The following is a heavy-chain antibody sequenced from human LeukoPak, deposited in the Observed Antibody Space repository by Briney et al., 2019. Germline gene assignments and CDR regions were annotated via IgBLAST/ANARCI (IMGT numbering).Heavy chain of an antibody. D-gene: IGHD6-19*01. V-gene: IGHV4-39*01. CDR3: ARQGARAVYRSGWYDY. CDR2: IYYSGST. Sequence: PSETLSLPCTVSGGSISSSSYYWGWIRQPPGKGLEWIGSIYYSGSTYYNPSLKSRVTISVDTSKNQFSLKLSSVTAADTAVYYCARQGARAVYRSGWYDYWGQGRLVTVSS. J-gene: IGHJ4*02. CDR1: GGSISSSSYY.